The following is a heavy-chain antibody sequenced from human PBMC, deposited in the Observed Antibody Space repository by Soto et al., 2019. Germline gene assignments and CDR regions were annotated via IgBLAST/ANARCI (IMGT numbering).Heavy chain of an antibody. D-gene: IGHD1-26*01. CDR1: WYTFTSYG. CDR2: ISAYNSNT. J-gene: IGHJ4*02. CDR3: ATGGLGATGDY. Sequence: SVEAVSKASWYTFTSYGISWVRQAPGQGPAWMGWISAYNSNTNYAQKLQGRVTMTTDTSTSTSYMEQRGLRSQDTAVEFWATGGLGATGDYWGQGNRVTACS. V-gene: IGHV1-18*01.